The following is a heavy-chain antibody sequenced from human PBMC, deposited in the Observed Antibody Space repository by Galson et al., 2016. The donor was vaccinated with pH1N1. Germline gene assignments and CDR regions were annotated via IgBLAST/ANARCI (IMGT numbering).Heavy chain of an antibody. J-gene: IGHJ6*02. CDR1: GFTFSDYY. CDR3: AREGRSDYGDYDGNYYGMDV. V-gene: IGHV3-11*04. Sequence: SLRLSCAASGFTFSDYYMSWIRQAPGKGLEWVSYISSTGSTIYYADSVKGRFTVSRGNAKNSLYLQLNSLRAEDTAVYYCAREGRSDYGDYDGNYYGMDVWSQGTTVTVSS. D-gene: IGHD4-17*01. CDR2: ISSTGSTI.